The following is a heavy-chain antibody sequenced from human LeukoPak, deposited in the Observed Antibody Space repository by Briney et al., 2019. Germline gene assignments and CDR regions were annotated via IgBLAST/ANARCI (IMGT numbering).Heavy chain of an antibody. Sequence: ASVKVSCKASGGTFSTYAISWVRQAPGQGLEWMGGIIPIFGTANYAQKSQGRVTITADKSTSTAYMELSSLRSEDTAVYYCARVFGELNWFDPWGQGTLVTVSS. CDR1: GGTFSTYA. CDR3: ARVFGELNWFDP. D-gene: IGHD3-10*01. J-gene: IGHJ5*02. CDR2: IIPIFGTA. V-gene: IGHV1-69*06.